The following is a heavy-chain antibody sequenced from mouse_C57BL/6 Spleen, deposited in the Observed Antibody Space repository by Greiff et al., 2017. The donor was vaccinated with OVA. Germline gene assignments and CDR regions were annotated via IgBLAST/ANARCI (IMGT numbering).Heavy chain of an antibody. D-gene: IGHD3-3*01. Sequence: QVQLQQSGAELVKPGASVKISCKASGYAFSSYWMNWVKQRPGKGLEWIGQIYPGDGDTNYNGKFKGKATLTADKSSSTAYMQLSSLTSEDSAVYFCARMGDGFYAMDYWGQGTSVTVSS. CDR2: IYPGDGDT. CDR1: GYAFSSYW. V-gene: IGHV1-80*01. CDR3: ARMGDGFYAMDY. J-gene: IGHJ4*01.